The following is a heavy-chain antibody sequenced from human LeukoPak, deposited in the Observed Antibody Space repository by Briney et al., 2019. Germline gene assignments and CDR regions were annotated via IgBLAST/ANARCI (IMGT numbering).Heavy chain of an antibody. CDR1: GYTFNTYG. Sequence: AASVKVSCKASGYTFNTYGITWVRQAPGQGLEWMGWISAYNGNTNYAQKFQGRVTMTTDTSTSTAYMELRSLRSDDTAVYYCAREGSLAYCGGDCYSVYYYYGMDVWGQGTTVTVSS. CDR3: AREGSLAYCGGDCYSVYYYYGMDV. CDR2: ISAYNGNT. D-gene: IGHD2-21*02. J-gene: IGHJ6*02. V-gene: IGHV1-18*01.